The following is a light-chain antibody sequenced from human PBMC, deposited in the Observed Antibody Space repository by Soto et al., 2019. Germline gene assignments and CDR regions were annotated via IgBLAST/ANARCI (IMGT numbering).Light chain of an antibody. V-gene: IGLV2-11*01. CDR1: SSDVGNYNY. J-gene: IGLJ3*02. CDR2: DVN. CDR3: CSYAGSYTWV. Sequence: QSALTQPRSVSGSPGQSVTISCTGTSSDVGNYNYVSWYQQHPGKAPKFMIYDVNKRPSGVPDRFSGSKSGNTASLTISGLQAEDEADYHCCSYAGSYTWVFGGGTKLTVL.